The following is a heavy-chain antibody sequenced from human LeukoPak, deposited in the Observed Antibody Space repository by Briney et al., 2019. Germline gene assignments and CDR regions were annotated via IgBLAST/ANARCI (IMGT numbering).Heavy chain of an antibody. Sequence: GGSLRLSCAASGFTFDDYAMHWVRQAPGKGLEWVSGISWNSGSIGYADSVKGRFTISRDNAKNSLYLQMNSLRAEDTALYYCAKDMGDSYYDSSGYNYWGQGTLVTVSS. D-gene: IGHD3-22*01. V-gene: IGHV3-9*01. CDR1: GFTFDDYA. J-gene: IGHJ4*02. CDR2: ISWNSGSI. CDR3: AKDMGDSYYDSSGYNY.